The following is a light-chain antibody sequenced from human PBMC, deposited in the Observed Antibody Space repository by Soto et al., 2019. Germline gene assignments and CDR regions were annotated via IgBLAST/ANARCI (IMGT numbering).Light chain of an antibody. CDR3: SSYTSSNTLL. CDR1: SSDVGDYNY. Sequence: QSVLTQPASVSVSPGQSITISCTGTSSDVGDYNYVSWYQQHPGKAPKLMIYDVSNRPSGVSNRFSGSKSGNTASLTISGLQAEDEADYYCSSYTSSNTLLFGGGTKLTVL. J-gene: IGLJ2*01. V-gene: IGLV2-14*01. CDR2: DVS.